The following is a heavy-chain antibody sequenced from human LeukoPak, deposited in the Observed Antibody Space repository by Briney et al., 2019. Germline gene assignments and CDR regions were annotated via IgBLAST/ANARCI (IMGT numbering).Heavy chain of an antibody. D-gene: IGHD2-2*01. V-gene: IGHV4-59*01. J-gene: IGHJ6*03. CDR2: IYYSGST. Sequence: SETLSLTCTVSGGSIRSYYWSWIRQPPGKGLEWIGYIYYSGSTNYNPSLKSRVTISVDTSKNQFSLKLSSVTAADTAVYYCARSHFRYCSSTSCPYYMDVWGKGTTVTVSS. CDR3: ARSHFRYCSSTSCPYYMDV. CDR1: GGSIRSYY.